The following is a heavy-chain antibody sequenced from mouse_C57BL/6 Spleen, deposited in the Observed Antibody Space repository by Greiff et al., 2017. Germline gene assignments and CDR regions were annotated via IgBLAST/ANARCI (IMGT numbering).Heavy chain of an antibody. J-gene: IGHJ3*01. Sequence: QVQLQQPGAELVKPGASVKLSCKASGYTFTSYWMHWVKQRPGQGLEWIGMIHPNSGSTNYNEKFKSKATLTVDKSSSTAYMQLSSLTSEDSAVYYCAREGIGGPLFAYWGQGTLVTVSA. CDR3: AREGIGGPLFAY. D-gene: IGHD2-14*01. CDR1: GYTFTSYW. V-gene: IGHV1-64*01. CDR2: IHPNSGST.